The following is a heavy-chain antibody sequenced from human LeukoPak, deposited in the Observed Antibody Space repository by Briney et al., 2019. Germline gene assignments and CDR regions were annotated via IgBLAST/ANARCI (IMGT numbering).Heavy chain of an antibody. CDR3: ARGVGGSWYFGYYYGMDV. D-gene: IGHD6-13*01. Sequence: SEALSHTSAQHRGSLFGNYSKCIPHPLGKGLERIGQIKHSGSTNYNPSLKSRVTISVDTSKNQFSLKLSSVTAADTAVYYCARGVGGSWYFGYYYGMDVWGQGTTVTVSS. J-gene: IGHJ6*02. V-gene: IGHV4-34*01. CDR2: IKHSGST. CDR1: RGSLFGNY.